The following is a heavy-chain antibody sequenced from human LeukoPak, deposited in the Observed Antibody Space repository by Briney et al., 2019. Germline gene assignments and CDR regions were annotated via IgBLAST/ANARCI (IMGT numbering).Heavy chain of an antibody. J-gene: IGHJ4*02. V-gene: IGHV3-21*04. CDR2: VSNSGDYI. Sequence: GGSLRLSCAASGFSFSSYRMNWVRQAPGKGLEWVSSVSNSGDYIHYADSVKGRFTISRDNSKNSLYLQMTSLRAADTAVYYCAKATGYLLWGQGTLVTVSS. D-gene: IGHD1-14*01. CDR3: AKATGYLL. CDR1: GFSFSSYR.